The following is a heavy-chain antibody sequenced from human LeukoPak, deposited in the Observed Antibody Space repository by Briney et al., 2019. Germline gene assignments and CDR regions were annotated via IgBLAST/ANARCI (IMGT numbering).Heavy chain of an antibody. CDR3: AKDHLLWFGELLYFFDY. D-gene: IGHD3-10*01. CDR2: ISGSGGST. J-gene: IGHJ4*02. CDR1: RFTFSSYA. V-gene: IGHV3-23*01. Sequence: PGGSLRLSCAASRFTFSSYAMSWVRQAPGKGLEWVSAISGSGGSTYYADSVKGRFTISRDNSKNTLYLQMNSLRAEDTAVYYCAKDHLLWFGELLYFFDYWGQGTLVTVSS.